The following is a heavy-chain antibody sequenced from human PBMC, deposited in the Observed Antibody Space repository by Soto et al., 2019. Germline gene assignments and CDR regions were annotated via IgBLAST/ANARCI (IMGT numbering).Heavy chain of an antibody. CDR1: GFTFSSYG. CDR3: ARDRYYYGSAGMDV. CDR2: IWYDGSNK. J-gene: IGHJ6*02. Sequence: GGSLRLSCAASGFTFSSYGMHWVRQAPGKGLEWVAVIWYDGSNKYYADSVKGRFTISRDNSKNTLYLQMNSLRAEDTAVYYCARDRYYYGSAGMDVWGQGTTVTVSS. V-gene: IGHV3-33*01. D-gene: IGHD3-10*01.